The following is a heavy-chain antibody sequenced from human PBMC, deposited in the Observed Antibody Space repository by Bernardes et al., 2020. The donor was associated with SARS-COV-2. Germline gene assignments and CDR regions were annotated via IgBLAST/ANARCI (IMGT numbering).Heavy chain of an antibody. V-gene: IGHV4-59*01. J-gene: IGHJ3*02. Sequence: SETLSLTCTVSGGSINYYYWSWIRQPPGKGLEWIAYIYYSGSTNYNPSLKSRVTISVDTSKNQFSLKLSSVTAADTAVYYCARVGIRNSLQSSAFDIWGQGTMVTVSS. D-gene: IGHD4-4*01. CDR1: GGSINYYY. CDR2: IYYSGST. CDR3: ARVGIRNSLQSSAFDI.